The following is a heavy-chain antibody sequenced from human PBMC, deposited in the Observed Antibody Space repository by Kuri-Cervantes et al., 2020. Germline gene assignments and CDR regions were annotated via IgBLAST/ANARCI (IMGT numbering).Heavy chain of an antibody. CDR2: IIPILGIA. J-gene: IGHJ6*02. CDR1: GGTFSSYT. D-gene: IGHD4-11*01. Sequence: SVKVSCKASGGTFSSYTISWVRQAPGQGLEWMGRIIPILGIANYTQKFQGRVTITADKSTSTAYMELSILRSEDTAVYYCAEADSSYVYGMDFWGQGTTVTVSS. CDR3: AEADSSYVYGMDF. V-gene: IGHV1-69*02.